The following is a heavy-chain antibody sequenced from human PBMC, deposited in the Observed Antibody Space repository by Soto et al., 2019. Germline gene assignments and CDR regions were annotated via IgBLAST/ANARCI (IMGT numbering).Heavy chain of an antibody. CDR3: ARDRRGLMKPHSSGSYFDY. V-gene: IGHV6-1*01. CDR2: TYYRSKWYN. Sequence: SQTLSLTCAISGDSVSSNSAAWNWIRQSPSRGLEWLGRTYYRSKWYNDYAVSVKSRITINPDTSKNQFSLQLNPVTPEDTAVYYCARDRRGLMKPHSSGSYFDYWGQGTLVTVSS. CDR1: GDSVSSNSAA. J-gene: IGHJ4*02. D-gene: IGHD6-19*01.